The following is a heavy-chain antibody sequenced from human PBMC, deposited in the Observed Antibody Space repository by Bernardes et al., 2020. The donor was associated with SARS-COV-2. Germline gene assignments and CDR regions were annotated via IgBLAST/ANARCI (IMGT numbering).Heavy chain of an antibody. CDR3: ARETRFSGNGAFDY. V-gene: IGHV3-48*03. CDR1: GFTFSSFE. J-gene: IGHJ4*02. Sequence: GGSLRLSCAASGFTFSSFEMHWVRQVPGKGLEWLSNIGDGGTIIYYADSVKGRFTISRDNARNSLFLQMNSLRVEDTAVYYCARETRFSGNGAFDYWGQGTLVTVSS. CDR2: IGDGGTII. D-gene: IGHD3-3*01.